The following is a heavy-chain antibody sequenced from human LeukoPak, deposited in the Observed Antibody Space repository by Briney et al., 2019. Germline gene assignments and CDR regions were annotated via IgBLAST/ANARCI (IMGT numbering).Heavy chain of an antibody. CDR3: ARGMSTGED. D-gene: IGHD4-11*01. CDR1: GFTFSSYW. CDR2: INQVGSEK. Sequence: GGSLRLSCAASGFTFSSYWMSWIRQPPGKGLNRVANINQVGSEKYYLDSVKGRFTISRENAKNSLYLEMNSQRGEDTAVYYCARGMSTGEDWGRGTLVTVSS. V-gene: IGHV3-7*04. J-gene: IGHJ4*02.